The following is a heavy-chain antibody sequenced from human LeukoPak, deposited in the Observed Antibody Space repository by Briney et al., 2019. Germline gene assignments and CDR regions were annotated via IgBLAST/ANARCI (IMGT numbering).Heavy chain of an antibody. D-gene: IGHD6-13*01. Sequence: SQTLSLTCAISGDSVSSNSAAWTWIRQSPSRGLEWLGRTYYRSKWYNDYAVSVKSRITINPDTSKNQFSLQLNSVTPEDTAVYYCARGYFSSWYMNWFDPWGQGTLVTVSS. V-gene: IGHV6-1*01. CDR1: GDSVSSNSAA. CDR2: TYYRSKWYN. J-gene: IGHJ5*02. CDR3: ARGYFSSWYMNWFDP.